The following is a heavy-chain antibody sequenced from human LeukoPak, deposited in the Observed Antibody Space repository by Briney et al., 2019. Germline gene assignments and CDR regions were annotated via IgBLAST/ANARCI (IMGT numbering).Heavy chain of an antibody. CDR2: ISRDSAYM. CDR1: GFTFSSYA. V-gene: IGHV3-21*01. CDR3: ARDDASTARASGMDV. Sequence: GGSLRLSCAASGFTFSSYAMSWVRQAPGKGLEWVSYISRDSAYMYFADSVKGRFTISRDNAKNSLYLQMNSLRGEDTAVYYCARDDASTARASGMDVWGKGTTVTVSS. D-gene: IGHD6-6*01. J-gene: IGHJ6*04.